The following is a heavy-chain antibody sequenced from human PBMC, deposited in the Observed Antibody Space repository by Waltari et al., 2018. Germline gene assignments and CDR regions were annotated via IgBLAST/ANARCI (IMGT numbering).Heavy chain of an antibody. V-gene: IGHV4-38-2*02. J-gene: IGHJ6*03. D-gene: IGHD4-17*01. CDR1: GYSISSGYY. CDR3: VTSTGTVTSGFYYYYMDV. Sequence: HVQLQEPGPGLAKPPETLSLTCTVSGYSISSGYYWRRIRQHTGKRLEWIAIIDPSGTTNYNPSLKSRVTLSVDTSKNLFSLKLNSVTAADTAVYYCVTSTGTVTSGFYYYYMDVWAKGTTVTVSS. CDR2: IDPSGTT.